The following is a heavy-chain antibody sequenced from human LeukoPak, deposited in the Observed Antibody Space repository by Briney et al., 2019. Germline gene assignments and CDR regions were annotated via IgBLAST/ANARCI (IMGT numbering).Heavy chain of an antibody. Sequence: ASVKVSCKASGYTFTTYSIHWVRQAPGQRLEWMGWISAGHGNTKYSQRFQDRVSFTRDTSASTAYMELSSLRSEDTAVYYCARDFPSGSGSYADCDYWGQGTLVTVSS. J-gene: IGHJ4*02. V-gene: IGHV1-3*01. CDR3: ARDFPSGSGSYADCDY. D-gene: IGHD3-10*01. CDR2: ISAGHGNT. CDR1: GYTFTTYS.